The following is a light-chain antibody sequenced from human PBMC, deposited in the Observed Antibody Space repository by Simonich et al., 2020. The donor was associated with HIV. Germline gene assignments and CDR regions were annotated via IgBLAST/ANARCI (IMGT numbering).Light chain of an antibody. CDR3: GADHGSGSNFLVV. J-gene: IGLJ2*01. Sequence: QPVLTQPPSASASLGASVTLTCTLSSGYSNYKVDWYQQRPGKGPRFVMRVGTGGNVGSKGDGIPDRFSVLGSGLNRYLTIKNIQEEDESDYHCGADHGSGSNFLVVFGGGTKLTVL. CDR2: VGTGGNVG. CDR1: SGYSNYK. V-gene: IGLV9-49*01.